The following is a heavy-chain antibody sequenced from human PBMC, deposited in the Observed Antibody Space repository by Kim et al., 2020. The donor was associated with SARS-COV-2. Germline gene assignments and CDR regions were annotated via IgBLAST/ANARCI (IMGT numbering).Heavy chain of an antibody. Sequence: GGSLRLSCAASGFTFSSYAMHWVRQAPGKGLEYVSAISSNGGSTYYANSVKGRFTISRDNSKNTLYLQMGSLRAEDMAVYYCARTYGSGSYYNYYYYGMDVWGQGTTVTVSS. CDR2: ISSNGGST. D-gene: IGHD3-10*01. V-gene: IGHV3-64*01. CDR3: ARTYGSGSYYNYYYYGMDV. J-gene: IGHJ6*02. CDR1: GFTFSSYA.